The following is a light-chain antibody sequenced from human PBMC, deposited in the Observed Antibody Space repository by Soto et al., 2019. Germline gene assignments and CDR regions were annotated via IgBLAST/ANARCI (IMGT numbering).Light chain of an antibody. Sequence: SYELTQPPSVSVSPGQTASITCSGDKLGDKYACWYQQKPGQSPVLVIYQDSKRPSGIPERFSGSNSGNTATLTISGTQAMDEADYYCQAWDGSTYVVFGGGTKLTVL. CDR1: KLGDKY. V-gene: IGLV3-1*01. CDR3: QAWDGSTYVV. J-gene: IGLJ2*01. CDR2: QDS.